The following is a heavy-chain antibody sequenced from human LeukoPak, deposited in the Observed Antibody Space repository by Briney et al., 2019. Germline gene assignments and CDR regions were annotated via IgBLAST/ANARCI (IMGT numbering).Heavy chain of an antibody. CDR3: ATGGSYYYGMDV. J-gene: IGHJ6*02. CDR1: GFTFSSYA. D-gene: IGHD3-10*01. Sequence: GGSLRLSCAASGFTFSSYAMSWVRQAPGKGLEWVSAISGSGGSTYYADSVKGRFTISRDNSKNTLYLQMNSLRAEDTAVYYCATGGSYYYGMDVWGQGTTVTVSS. V-gene: IGHV3-23*01. CDR2: ISGSGGST.